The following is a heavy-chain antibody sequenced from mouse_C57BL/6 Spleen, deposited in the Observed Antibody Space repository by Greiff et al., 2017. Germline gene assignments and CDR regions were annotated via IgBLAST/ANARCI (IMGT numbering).Heavy chain of an antibody. J-gene: IGHJ3*01. CDR2: ISSGGSYT. V-gene: IGHV5-6*01. CDR3: ARLPYDYDVWFAD. D-gene: IGHD2-4*01. Sequence: EVKLVESGGDLVKPGGSLKLSCAASGFTFSSYGMSWVRQTPDKRLEWVATISSGGSYTYYPDSVKGRFTISRANAKNTLYLQMSSLKSEDTALYYCARLPYDYDVWFADTGQGTLVTVS. CDR1: GFTFSSYG.